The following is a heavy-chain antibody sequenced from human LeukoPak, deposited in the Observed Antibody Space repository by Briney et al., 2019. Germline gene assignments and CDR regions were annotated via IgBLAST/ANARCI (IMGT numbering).Heavy chain of an antibody. J-gene: IGHJ5*02. V-gene: IGHV3-21*01. CDR2: ISSSSSYI. D-gene: IGHD3-22*01. Sequence: GGSLRFSCAASGFTFSSYSMNWVRQAPGKGLEWVSSISSSSSYIYYADSVKGRFTISRDNAKNSLYLQMNSLRAEDTAVYYCARDLKYYYDRADPWGQGTLVTVSS. CDR3: ARDLKYYYDRADP. CDR1: GFTFSSYS.